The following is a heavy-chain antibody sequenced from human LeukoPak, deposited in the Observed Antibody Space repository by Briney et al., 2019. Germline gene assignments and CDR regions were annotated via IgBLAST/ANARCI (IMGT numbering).Heavy chain of an antibody. J-gene: IGHJ4*02. V-gene: IGHV3-30*04. CDR2: ISYDGSNK. D-gene: IGHD2-15*01. CDR3: ARDADSIVVVVAATLSPLVY. CDR1: GFTFSSYA. Sequence: PGGSLRLSCAASGFTFSSYAMHWVRQAPGKGLEWVAVISYDGSNKYYADSVKGRFTISRDNSKNTLYLQMNSLRAEDTAVYYCARDADSIVVVVAATLSPLVYWGQGTLVTVSS.